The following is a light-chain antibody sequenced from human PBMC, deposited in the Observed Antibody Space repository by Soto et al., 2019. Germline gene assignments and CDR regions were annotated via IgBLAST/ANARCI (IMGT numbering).Light chain of an antibody. CDR2: GAS. V-gene: IGKV3-20*01. CDR3: QQYTGPPTA. J-gene: IGKJ5*01. Sequence: EIVLTQSPGTLSLSPGERATLSCRASQSVSSSYLAWYQQKPGQAPRLLIYGASTRAAGIPDRFSGSGSGTDCALTITRVEPEDSAVYLCQQYTGPPTAFGQGTRLEIK. CDR1: QSVSSSY.